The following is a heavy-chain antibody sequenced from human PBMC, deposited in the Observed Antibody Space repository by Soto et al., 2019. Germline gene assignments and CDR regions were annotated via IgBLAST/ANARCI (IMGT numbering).Heavy chain of an antibody. CDR2: IIPILGIA. CDR3: AREGGDSGNYYYCGMDV. CDR1: GGTFSSYA. J-gene: IGHJ6*02. D-gene: IGHD2-21*01. V-gene: IGHV1-69*10. Sequence: ASVKVSCKASGGTFSSYAISWVRQAPGQGLEWMGGIIPILGIANYAQKFQGRVTITADKSTSTAYMELSSLRSEDTAVYYCAREGGDSGNYYYCGMDVWGQGTTVTVSS.